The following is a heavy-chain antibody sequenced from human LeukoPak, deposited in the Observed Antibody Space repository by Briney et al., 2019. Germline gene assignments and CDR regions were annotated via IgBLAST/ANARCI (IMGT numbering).Heavy chain of an antibody. V-gene: IGHV4-34*01. Sequence: SETLSLTCAVYGGSLSGYYWSWIRQPPGKGLEWIGEINHSGSTNYNPSLKSRVTISVDTSKNQFSLKLSSVTAADTAVYYCARGRVVVPAAMSVGGNWFDPWGQGTLVTVSS. CDR3: ARGRVVVPAAMSVGGNWFDP. D-gene: IGHD2-2*01. CDR2: INHSGST. J-gene: IGHJ5*02. CDR1: GGSLSGYY.